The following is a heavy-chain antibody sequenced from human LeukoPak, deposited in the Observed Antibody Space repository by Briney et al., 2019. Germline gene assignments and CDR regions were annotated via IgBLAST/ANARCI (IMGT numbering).Heavy chain of an antibody. V-gene: IGHV4-59*01. CDR2: TYYSGST. D-gene: IGHD3-10*01. CDR1: GGSISRYY. J-gene: IGHJ5*02. Sequence: PSQTLSLTCTVSGGSISRYYWSWIRHPPGKGLEWMGYTYYSGSTNYNPSITSRDTISVDSSKHQFSRTLSSVTAADTAVYYCARTWFGTRGWFDPWGQGGLVTVSS. CDR3: ARTWFGTRGWFDP.